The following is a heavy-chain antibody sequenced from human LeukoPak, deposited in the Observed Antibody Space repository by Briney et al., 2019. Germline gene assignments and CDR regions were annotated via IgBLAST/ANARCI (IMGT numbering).Heavy chain of an antibody. D-gene: IGHD3-16*01. CDR1: GGSISSSNW. Sequence: SETLSLTCAVSGGSISSSNWWSWVRQPPGKGLEWIGEIYHSGSTNYNPSLKIRVTISVDKSKNQFSLKLSSVTAADTAVYYCARVKARATMGVYFDYWGQGTLVTVSS. CDR3: ARVKARATMGVYFDY. V-gene: IGHV4-4*02. J-gene: IGHJ4*02. CDR2: IYHSGST.